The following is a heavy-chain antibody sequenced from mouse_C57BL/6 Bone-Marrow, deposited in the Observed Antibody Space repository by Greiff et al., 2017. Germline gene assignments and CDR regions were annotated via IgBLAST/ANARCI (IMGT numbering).Heavy chain of an antibody. CDR3: ARSYYGSSADWYFDV. CDR1: GYPFTDYN. CDR2: INPNNGGT. V-gene: IGHV1-18*01. J-gene: IGHJ1*03. D-gene: IGHD1-1*01. Sequence: VQLQQSGPELVKPGASVKIPCKASGYPFTDYNMDWVKQSHGKSLEWIGDINPNNGGTIYNQKFKGKATLTVDKSSSTAYMELRSLTSEDTAVYYCARSYYGSSADWYFDVWGTGTTVTVSS.